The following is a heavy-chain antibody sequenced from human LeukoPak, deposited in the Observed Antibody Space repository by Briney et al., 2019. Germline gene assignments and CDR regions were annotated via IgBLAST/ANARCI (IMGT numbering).Heavy chain of an antibody. CDR3: ASSGQNAYSGYDF. V-gene: IGHV3-74*01. CDR2: INSDGSST. Sequence: GGSLRLSCAASGFTFSSYWMHWVRQAPGKGLVWVSRINSDGSSTSYADSVKGRFTISRDNAKNTLYLQMNSLRAEDTAVYYCASSGQNAYSGYDFWGQGTLVTVSS. CDR1: GFTFSSYW. J-gene: IGHJ4*02. D-gene: IGHD5-12*01.